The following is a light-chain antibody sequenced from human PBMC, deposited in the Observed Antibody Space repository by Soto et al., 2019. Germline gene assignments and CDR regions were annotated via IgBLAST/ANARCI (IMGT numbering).Light chain of an antibody. CDR2: SNN. CDR1: SSNIGSNT. V-gene: IGLV1-44*01. J-gene: IGLJ1*01. Sequence: QAVVTQPPSASGTPGQRVTISCSGSSSNIGSNTVNWYQQLPGTAPKHLIYSNNQRPSGVPDRFSGSKSGTSASLAISGLRSEDEADYYCAAWDDSLSGSYVFGTGTKVTVL. CDR3: AAWDDSLSGSYV.